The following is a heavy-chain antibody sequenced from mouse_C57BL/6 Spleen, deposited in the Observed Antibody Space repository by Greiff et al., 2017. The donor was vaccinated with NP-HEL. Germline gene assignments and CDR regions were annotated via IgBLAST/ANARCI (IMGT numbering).Heavy chain of an antibody. CDR2: ISSGSSTI. CDR1: GFTFSDYG. D-gene: IGHD1-1*01. J-gene: IGHJ3*01. CDR3: ARGNYYGSSFAY. Sequence: EVKLQESGGGLVKPGGSLKLSCAASGFTFSDYGMHWVRQAPEKGLEWVAYISSGSSTIYYADTVKGRFTISRDNAKNTLFLQMTSLRSEDTAMYYCARGNYYGSSFAYWGQGTLVTVSA. V-gene: IGHV5-17*01.